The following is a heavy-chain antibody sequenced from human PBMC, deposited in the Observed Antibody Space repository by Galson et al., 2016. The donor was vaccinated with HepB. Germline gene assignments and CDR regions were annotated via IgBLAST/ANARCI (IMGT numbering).Heavy chain of an antibody. V-gene: IGHV1-8*01. Sequence: SVKVSCKASGYTFNSRDINWVRQDAGQGLEWMGWMNAKSSNTGSAQKFQGRLSLTWNTSTRTAFMELRSLTSEDTAVYYCARALRRDTAMTPLDSWGQGTLVAVSS. CDR1: GYTFNSRD. CDR2: MNAKSSNT. CDR3: ARALRRDTAMTPLDS. J-gene: IGHJ4*02. D-gene: IGHD5-18*01.